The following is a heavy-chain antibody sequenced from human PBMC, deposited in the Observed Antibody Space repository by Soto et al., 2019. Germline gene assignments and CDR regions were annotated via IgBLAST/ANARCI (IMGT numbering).Heavy chain of an antibody. CDR2: INPNSGGT. J-gene: IGHJ4*02. CDR3: ARSSYAEAYFDY. CDR1: GYTFTGYY. D-gene: IGHD2-2*01. V-gene: IGHV1-2*02. Sequence: ASVKVSCKASGYTFTGYYMHWVRQAPGQGLEWMGWINPNSGGTNYAQKFQGRVTMTRDTSISTAYMELSRLRSDDTAVYYCARSSYAEAYFDYWGQGTLVTVPQ.